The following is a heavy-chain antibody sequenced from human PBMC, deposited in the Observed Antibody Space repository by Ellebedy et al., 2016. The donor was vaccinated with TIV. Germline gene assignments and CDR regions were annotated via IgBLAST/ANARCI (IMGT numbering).Heavy chain of an antibody. Sequence: GESLKISCAASGFTFSDYWMSWVRQAPGKGLEWVENRKQDGSEKWYVESVKGRFTLSRDNAKNSLYLQMSRLRAEDTAVYYCSRDQGWAYPGSTRFDYWGQGTLVTVSS. CDR3: SRDQGWAYPGSTRFDY. V-gene: IGHV3-7*01. CDR1: GFTFSDYW. D-gene: IGHD3-10*01. CDR2: RKQDGSEK. J-gene: IGHJ4*03.